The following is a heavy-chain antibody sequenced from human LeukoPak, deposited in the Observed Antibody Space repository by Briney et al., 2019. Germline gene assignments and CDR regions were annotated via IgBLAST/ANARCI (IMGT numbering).Heavy chain of an antibody. V-gene: IGHV3-33*06. CDR3: VKDHPGYFDY. Sequence: GGSLRLSCAASGFTFSSYGMHWVRQAPGKGLEGVAVIWYDGSNKYYADSVKGRFTISRDNSKNTLYLQMNSLRAEDTAVYYCVKDHPGYFDYWGQGTLVTVSS. CDR1: GFTFSSYG. CDR2: IWYDGSNK. J-gene: IGHJ4*02.